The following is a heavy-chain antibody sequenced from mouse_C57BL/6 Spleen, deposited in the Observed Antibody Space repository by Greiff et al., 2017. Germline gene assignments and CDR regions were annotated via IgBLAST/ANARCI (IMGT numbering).Heavy chain of an antibody. CDR3: ARDGALYYFGY. Sequence: EVQGVESGGGLVKPGGSLKLSCAASGFTFSSYAMSWVRQTPEKRLEWVATISDGGSYTYYPDNVKGRFTISRDNAKNNLYLQMSHLKSEDTAMYYCARDGALYYFGYWGQGTTLTVSS. J-gene: IGHJ2*01. CDR1: GFTFSSYA. V-gene: IGHV5-4*01. CDR2: ISDGGSYT.